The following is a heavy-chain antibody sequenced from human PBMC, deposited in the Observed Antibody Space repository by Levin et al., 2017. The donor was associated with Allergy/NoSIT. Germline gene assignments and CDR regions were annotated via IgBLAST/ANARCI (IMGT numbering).Heavy chain of an antibody. J-gene: IGHJ4*02. CDR3: TKDLESGTTSFLNFDD. CDR1: GFTFDDYA. Sequence: GGSLRLSCVGSGFTFDDYAMHWVRKAPGKGLEWVSGISGDTDRVAYAESVKGRFTISRDNAKNSLYLYMNSLRSEATAFYYCTKDLESGTTSFLNFDDWGQGTLVTVSS. CDR2: ISGDTDRV. D-gene: IGHD1-1*01. V-gene: IGHV3-9*01.